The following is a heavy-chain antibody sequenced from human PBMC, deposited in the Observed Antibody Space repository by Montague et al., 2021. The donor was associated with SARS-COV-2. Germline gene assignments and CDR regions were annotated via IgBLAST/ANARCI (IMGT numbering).Heavy chain of an antibody. J-gene: IGHJ3*02. V-gene: IGHV4-59*01. CDR1: GGSISSYY. Sequence: SETLSLTCTVSGGSISSYYWSWIRQPPGKGLEWIGYIYYSGSTNYNPSLKSRVTISVDTSKNQFSLKLSSVTAADTAVYYCGRTPGQIAGDAFDIWGQGTMVTVSS. CDR2: IYYSGST. CDR3: GRTPGQIAGDAFDI. D-gene: IGHD2-21*01.